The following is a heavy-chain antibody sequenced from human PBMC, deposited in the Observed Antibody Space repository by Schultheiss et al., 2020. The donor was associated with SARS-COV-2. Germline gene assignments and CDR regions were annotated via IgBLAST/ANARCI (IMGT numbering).Heavy chain of an antibody. V-gene: IGHV4-59*01. Sequence: SETLSLTCTVSGGSISSYYWSWIRQPPGKGLEWIGYIYYSGSTNYNPSLKSRVTISVDTSKNQFSLKLSSVTAADTAVYYCATKTYNAGYWGQGTLVTVSS. CDR2: IYYSGST. D-gene: IGHD1-1*01. J-gene: IGHJ4*02. CDR3: ATKTYNAGY. CDR1: GGSISSYY.